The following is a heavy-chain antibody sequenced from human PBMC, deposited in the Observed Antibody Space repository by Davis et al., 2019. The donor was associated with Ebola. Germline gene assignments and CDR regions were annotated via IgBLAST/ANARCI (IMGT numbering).Heavy chain of an antibody. Sequence: HTGGSLRLSCAVSGFSFSRSWMHWVRQVPGKGLVWVARIGPDGSTTNYADSVKGRYTISRDNAKNTLYLQMNSLRAEDTAVYYCTRVISGSYGEFDYWGQGTLVTVSS. CDR1: GFSFSRSW. J-gene: IGHJ4*02. V-gene: IGHV3-74*01. CDR3: TRVISGSYGEFDY. CDR2: IGPDGSTT. D-gene: IGHD1-26*01.